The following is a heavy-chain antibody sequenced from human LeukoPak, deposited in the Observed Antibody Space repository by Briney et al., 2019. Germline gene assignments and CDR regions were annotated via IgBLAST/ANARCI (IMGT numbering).Heavy chain of an antibody. Sequence: GGSLRLSCAASGFTFSSYGMHWVRQAPGKGLEWVAVIWYDGSNKYYADSVKGRFTISRDNSKNTLYLQMNSLRAEDTAVYYCARDMFVMGLAHAFDIWGQGTMVTASS. CDR3: ARDMFVMGLAHAFDI. CDR1: GFTFSSYG. D-gene: IGHD3-10*02. V-gene: IGHV3-33*01. CDR2: IWYDGSNK. J-gene: IGHJ3*02.